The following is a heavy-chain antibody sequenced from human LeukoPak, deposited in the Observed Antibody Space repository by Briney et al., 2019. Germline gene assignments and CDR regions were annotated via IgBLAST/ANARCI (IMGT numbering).Heavy chain of an antibody. CDR1: GFTFSSYG. J-gene: IGHJ4*02. CDR2: IWYDGSNK. CDR3: ARDPSYYYGSGSPLDY. V-gene: IGHV3-33*08. D-gene: IGHD3-10*01. Sequence: PGGSLRLSCAASGFTFSSYGMHWVRQAPGKGLEWVAVIWYDGSNKYYADSVKGRFTISRDNSKNTLYPQMNSLRAEDTAVYYCARDPSYYYGSGSPLDYWGQGTLVTVSS.